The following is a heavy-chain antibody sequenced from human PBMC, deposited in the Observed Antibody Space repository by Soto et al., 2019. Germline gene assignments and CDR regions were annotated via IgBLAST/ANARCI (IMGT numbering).Heavy chain of an antibody. V-gene: IGHV1-69*01. CDR3: ERGGGGYNSGAVE. D-gene: IGHD2-21*02. J-gene: IGHJ4*02. CDR1: GGGNLRDYR. CDR2: IIPKLGSA. Sequence: QVQLVQSGAEVKKSGSSLQVSCKASGGGNLRDYRTTWVRQAPGQGLEWMGGIIPKLGSANYAQNFQGRVTITAEESTNTVYRELRSLRSEDTAVDYCERGGGGYNSGAVEWGQGTPVTVSA.